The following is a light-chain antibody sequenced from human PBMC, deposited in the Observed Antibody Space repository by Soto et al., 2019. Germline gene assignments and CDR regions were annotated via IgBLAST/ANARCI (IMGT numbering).Light chain of an antibody. CDR1: QSVGSN. J-gene: IGKJ2*01. Sequence: EIWMTQSPATLSVSPGERATVSCRAIQSVGSNFAWYQQKPGQAPRLLIYGASTRASGIAARFTGSGSGTEFTLTIRDLQSEDFALYYCQQYNNWPPYTVGQGPNLGIK. CDR3: QQYNNWPPYT. CDR2: GAS. V-gene: IGKV3D-15*01.